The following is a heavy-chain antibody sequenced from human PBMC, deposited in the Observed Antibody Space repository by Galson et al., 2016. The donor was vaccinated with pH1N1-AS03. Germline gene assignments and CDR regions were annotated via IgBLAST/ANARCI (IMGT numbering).Heavy chain of an antibody. Sequence: FTSYGVSWVRQAPGQGLEWMGWISGYNINAKYAEKFQGRVTLTTDKSTSTAYMELRSLTSDDTAVYFCARDGDIVIVPSAIDYYGMDVWGQGTTVTVSS. CDR2: ISGYNINA. CDR1: FTSYG. V-gene: IGHV1-18*01. J-gene: IGHJ6*02. CDR3: ARDGDIVIVPSAIDYYGMDV. D-gene: IGHD2-2*01.